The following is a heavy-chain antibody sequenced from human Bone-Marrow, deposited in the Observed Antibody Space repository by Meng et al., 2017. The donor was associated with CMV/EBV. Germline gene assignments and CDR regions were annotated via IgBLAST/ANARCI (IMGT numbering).Heavy chain of an antibody. D-gene: IGHD3-3*01. CDR2: ISSSSSTI. J-gene: IGHJ6*02. V-gene: IGHV3-48*04. CDR3: ARDRGYDFWSGSTGHYYYYGMDV. Sequence: GESLKISCAASGFTFSSYSMNWVRQAPGKGLEWVSYISSSSSTIYYADSVKGRFTISRDNAKNSLYLQMNSLRAEDTALYYCARDRGYDFWSGSTGHYYYYGMDVWGQGTTVTVSS. CDR1: GFTFSSYS.